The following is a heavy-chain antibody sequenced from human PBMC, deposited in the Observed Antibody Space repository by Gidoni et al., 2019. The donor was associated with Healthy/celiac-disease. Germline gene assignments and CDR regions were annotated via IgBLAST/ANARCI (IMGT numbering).Heavy chain of an antibody. V-gene: IGHV1-2*02. CDR2: SNPNSGGT. D-gene: IGHD1-20*01. CDR3: ASYNWNDVYYGMDV. CDR1: GYTFTGYY. J-gene: IGHJ6*02. Sequence: QVQLVQSGAEVKKPGASVKVPGKVSGYTFTGYYMHWVRQAPGQGLEWMGWSNPNSGGTNYAQKFQGRVTMTRDTSISTAYMELSRLRSDDTAVYYCASYNWNDVYYGMDVWGQGTTVTVSS.